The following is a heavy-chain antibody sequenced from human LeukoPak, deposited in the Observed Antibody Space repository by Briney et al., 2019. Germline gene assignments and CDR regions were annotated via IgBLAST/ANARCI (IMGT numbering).Heavy chain of an antibody. J-gene: IGHJ6*02. V-gene: IGHV3-7*01. Sequence: TGGSLRLSCAASGFTFSSYWMSWVRQAPGKGLEWVANIKQDGSEKYYVDSVKGRFIISRDNAKNSLYLQMNSLRAEDTAVYYCARDSPRGLYYYYGMDVWGQGTTVTVSS. CDR2: IKQDGSEK. D-gene: IGHD3-10*01. CDR3: ARDSPRGLYYYYGMDV. CDR1: GFTFSSYW.